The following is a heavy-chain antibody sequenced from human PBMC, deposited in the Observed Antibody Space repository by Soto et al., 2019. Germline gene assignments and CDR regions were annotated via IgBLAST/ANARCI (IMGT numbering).Heavy chain of an antibody. D-gene: IGHD6-19*01. CDR2: IYPGDSDT. J-gene: IGHJ4*01. Sequence: GESLKICCRASGYRFTSYWIGWVRQMPGKGLEWMGIIYPGDSDTRYSPSFQGQVTISADKSVTTAYLQWDSLKASDSAMYYCARHDETVAGVFWGQGTLVTVSS. V-gene: IGHV5-51*01. CDR3: ARHDETVAGVF. CDR1: GYRFTSYW.